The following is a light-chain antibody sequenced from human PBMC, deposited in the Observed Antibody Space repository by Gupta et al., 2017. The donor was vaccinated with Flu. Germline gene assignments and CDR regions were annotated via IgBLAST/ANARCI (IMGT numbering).Light chain of an antibody. J-gene: IGKJ2*01. CDR3: QQHYTGYT. V-gene: IGKV4-1*01. CDR1: QSLLYTSNNKNN. CDR2: WAA. Sequence: DIVVTQSPDSLAVSLGERATINCRSSQSLLYTSNNKNNLTWYKQKPGQPPKLLIYWAATRESGVPDRFSGAGSGTEFTLTIISVQAEYLAVYYCQQHYTGYTFGQGTKLEIK.